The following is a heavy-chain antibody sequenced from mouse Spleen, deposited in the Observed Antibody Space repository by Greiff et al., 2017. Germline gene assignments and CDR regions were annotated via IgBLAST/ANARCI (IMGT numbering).Heavy chain of an antibody. J-gene: IGHJ2*01. V-gene: IGHV1-61*01. CDR3: ARRTMRGNYFDY. CDR2: IYPSDSET. Sequence: VQLQQPGAELVRPGSSVKLSCKASGYTFTSYWMDWVKQRPGQGLEWIGNIYPSDSETHYNQKFKDKATLTVDKSSSTAYMQLSSLTSEDSAVYYCARRTMRGNYFDYWGQGTTLTVSS. CDR1: GYTFTSYW. D-gene: IGHD1-1*02.